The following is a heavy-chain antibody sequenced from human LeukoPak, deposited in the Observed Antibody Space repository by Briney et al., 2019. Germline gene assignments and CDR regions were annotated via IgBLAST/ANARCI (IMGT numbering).Heavy chain of an antibody. V-gene: IGHV3-33*06. CDR3: AKDLRGSSTGWPTFDY. D-gene: IGHD2-2*01. CDR1: GFTFSNYG. Sequence: AGGSLRLSCAASGFTFSNYGMHWVRQAPGKGLEWVAVIWYDASNKYYVDSVKGRFTISRDNSKNTVYLQMNSLRAEDTAVYYCAKDLRGSSTGWPTFDYWGQGTLVIVSS. CDR2: IWYDASNK. J-gene: IGHJ4*02.